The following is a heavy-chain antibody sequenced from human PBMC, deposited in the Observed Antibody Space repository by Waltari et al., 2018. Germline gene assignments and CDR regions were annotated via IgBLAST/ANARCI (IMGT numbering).Heavy chain of an antibody. CDR1: GFTFSNYA. CDR2: ITSSGGST. Sequence: EVQLLESGGGLVQPGGSLSLSCAASGFTFSNYARTGVRQAPGKGLEWVSGITSSGGSTYYAASVKGRFTISRDSSRNTLHLQMNSLRAEDTAIYYCTKWLTAAGTGWFDCWGQGTLVTVSS. J-gene: IGHJ4*02. D-gene: IGHD6-13*01. V-gene: IGHV3-23*01. CDR3: TKWLTAAGTGWFDC.